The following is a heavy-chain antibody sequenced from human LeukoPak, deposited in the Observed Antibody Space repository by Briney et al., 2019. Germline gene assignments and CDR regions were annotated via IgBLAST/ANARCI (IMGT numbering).Heavy chain of an antibody. D-gene: IGHD6-19*01. CDR2: ISGSGGST. Sequence: PGGSLRLSCAASGFTFSSYAMSWVRQAPGKGLEWVSAISGSGGSTYYADSVKGRFTISRDNSKNTLYPQMNSLRAEDTAVYYCAKDQAGGWYENWFDPWGQGTLVTVSS. V-gene: IGHV3-23*01. CDR1: GFTFSSYA. J-gene: IGHJ5*02. CDR3: AKDQAGGWYENWFDP.